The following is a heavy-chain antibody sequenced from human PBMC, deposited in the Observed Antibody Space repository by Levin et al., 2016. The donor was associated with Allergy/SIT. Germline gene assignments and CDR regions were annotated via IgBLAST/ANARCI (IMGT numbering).Heavy chain of an antibody. CDR2: ISSSGSTI. D-gene: IGHD2-2*01. V-gene: IGHV3-11*01. CDR3: ARGAKPNYIVVVPAALDY. J-gene: IGHJ4*02. CDR1: GGSFSGYY. Sequence: LSLTCAVYGGSFSGYYWSWIRQAPGKGLEWVSYISSSGSTIYYADSVKGRFTISRDNAKNSLYLQMNSLRAEDTAVYYCARGAKPNYIVVVPAALDYWGQGTLVTVSS.